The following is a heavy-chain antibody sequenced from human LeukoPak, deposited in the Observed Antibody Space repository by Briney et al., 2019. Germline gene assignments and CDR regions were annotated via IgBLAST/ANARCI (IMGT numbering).Heavy chain of an antibody. V-gene: IGHV7-4-1*02. D-gene: IGHD5-12*01. J-gene: IGHJ4*02. CDR2: INTNTEMS. CDR3: ARDPETRVPTSIDY. CDR1: GYTFTNHA. Sequence: ASVKVSCKASGYTFTNHAINWVRQAPGQGLEWMGWINTNTEMSTYAQGFTGRFVFSLDTSVSTAFFQISSLKSEDTAVYYCARDPETRVPTSIDYWGQGTLVTVSS.